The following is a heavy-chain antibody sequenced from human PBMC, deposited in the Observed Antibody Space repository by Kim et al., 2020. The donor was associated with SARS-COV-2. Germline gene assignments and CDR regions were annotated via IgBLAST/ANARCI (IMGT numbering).Heavy chain of an antibody. J-gene: IGHJ6*04. CDR2: IKSKTDGGTT. Sequence: GGSLRLSCAASGFTFSNAWMSWVRQAPGKGLEWVGRIKSKTDGGTTDYAAPVKGRFTISRDDSKNTLYLQMNSLKTEDTAVYYCTAVLRYFYWSLNLDVWGKGTTVTVSS. CDR3: TAVLRYFYWSLNLDV. V-gene: IGHV3-15*01. D-gene: IGHD3-9*01. CDR1: GFTFSNAW.